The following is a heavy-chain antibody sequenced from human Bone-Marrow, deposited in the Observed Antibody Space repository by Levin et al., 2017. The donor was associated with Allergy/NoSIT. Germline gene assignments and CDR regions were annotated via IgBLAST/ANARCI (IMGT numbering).Heavy chain of an antibody. CDR2: VSYEGYNK. CDR3: ARDALSVVTGRLDY. D-gene: IGHD2-21*02. Sequence: GGSLRLSRAASGFVFSSSSMHWVRQAPGKGLEWVASVSYEGYNKYYADSVKGRFTISSDISKSTLFLQMNSLTTEDTAVYFCARDALSVVTGRLDYWGQGTVVTVSP. CDR1: GFVFSSSS. V-gene: IGHV3-30-3*01. J-gene: IGHJ4*02.